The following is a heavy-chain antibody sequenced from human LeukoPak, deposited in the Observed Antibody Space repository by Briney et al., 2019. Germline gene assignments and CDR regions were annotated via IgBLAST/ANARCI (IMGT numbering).Heavy chain of an antibody. J-gene: IGHJ4*02. V-gene: IGHV4-59*08. CDR3: ARAYSGSSGVFEY. CDR2: IYYSGST. Sequence: SETLSLTCTVSGGSISSYYWSWIRQPPGKGLEWIGYIYYSGSTNYNPSLKSRVTISVDTSKNQFSLKLSSVTAADTAVYYCARAYSGSSGVFEYWGQGTLVTVSS. D-gene: IGHD3-10*01. CDR1: GGSISSYY.